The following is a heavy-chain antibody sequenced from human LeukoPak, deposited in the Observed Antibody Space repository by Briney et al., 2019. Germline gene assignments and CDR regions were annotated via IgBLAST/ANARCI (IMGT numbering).Heavy chain of an antibody. V-gene: IGHV1-24*01. J-gene: IGHJ3*02. CDR2: FDPEDGET. CDR1: GYTLTELS. D-gene: IGHD3-22*01. CDR3: ATFYDSSGYYFLDAFDI. Sequence: ASVKVSCKVSGYTLTELSMHWVRQAPGKGLEWMGGFDPEDGETIYAQKFQGRVTMTEDTSTDTAYTELSSLRSEDTAVYYCATFYDSSGYYFLDAFDIWGQGTMVTVSS.